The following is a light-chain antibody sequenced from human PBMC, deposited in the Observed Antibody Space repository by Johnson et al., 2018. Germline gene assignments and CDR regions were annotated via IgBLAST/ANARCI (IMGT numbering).Light chain of an antibody. V-gene: IGLV1-51*02. CDR2: ENN. CDR1: SSNIGNNY. J-gene: IGLJ1*01. CDR3: GTRKSSLFACNV. Sequence: QSVLTQPPSVPAAPAQKVTISCSGSSSNIGNNYVSWYQQLTGPAPKLPINENNKRASRIPDRFSGSKSRTSATLGITALQVGDEADYSCGTRKSSLFACNVFGTLTNVTVL.